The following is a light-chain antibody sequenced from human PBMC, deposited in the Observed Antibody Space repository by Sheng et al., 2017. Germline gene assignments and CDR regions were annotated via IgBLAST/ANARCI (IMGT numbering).Light chain of an antibody. CDR2: DVT. Sequence: QSALTQPRSVSGSPGQSVTISCTGTSSDVGGHDYVSWYQHHPGNAPKVIIYDVTQRPSGVPDRFSGSKSGNTASLTISGLQADDASYYYCSSYAGTSTLGLFGGGTELTVL. V-gene: IGLV2-11*01. J-gene: IGLJ2*01. CDR3: SSYAGTSTLGL. CDR1: SSDVGGHDY.